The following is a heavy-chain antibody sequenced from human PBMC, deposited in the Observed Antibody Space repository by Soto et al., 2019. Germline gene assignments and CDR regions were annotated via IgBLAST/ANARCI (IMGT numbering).Heavy chain of an antibody. Sequence: ASVKVSCKASGYTFTSYGISWVRQAPGQGLEWMGLISAYNGNTNYAQKFQGRVTMTTDTSTSTVYMELSSLRSEDTAVYYCARDERVLGLHYYDSSGYYQFDYWGQGTLVTVSS. CDR1: GYTFTSYG. D-gene: IGHD3-22*01. V-gene: IGHV1-18*01. CDR2: ISAYNGNT. CDR3: ARDERVLGLHYYDSSGYYQFDY. J-gene: IGHJ4*02.